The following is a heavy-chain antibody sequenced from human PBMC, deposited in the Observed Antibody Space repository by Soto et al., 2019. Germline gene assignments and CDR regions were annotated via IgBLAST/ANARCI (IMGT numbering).Heavy chain of an antibody. Sequence: QVQLVQSGAEVKKPGASVKVSCKASGYTFTSYDISWVRQATGQGLEWMGWMNPNSGNTGYAQKVQGRVTMTRNTSISTAYMELTSLRSEDTAVYYCARGRVYSFPWFDPWGQGTLVTVSS. CDR3: ARGRVYSFPWFDP. CDR2: MNPNSGNT. D-gene: IGHD5-18*01. CDR1: GYTFTSYD. V-gene: IGHV1-8*01. J-gene: IGHJ5*02.